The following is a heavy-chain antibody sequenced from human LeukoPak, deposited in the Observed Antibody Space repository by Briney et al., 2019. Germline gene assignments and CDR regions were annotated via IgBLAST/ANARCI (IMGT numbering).Heavy chain of an antibody. CDR1: GASISSYY. CDR2: ISNHGSA. D-gene: IGHD3-10*01. J-gene: IGHJ4*02. V-gene: IGHV4-59*12. CDR3: ARGGMVRGVLYYFDY. Sequence: PSETLSLTCTVSGASISSYYWSWIRQPPGKGLEWIGYISNHGSANYNPSLNSPVTISVGMSKNQFFLDLSSVTAADTAVYYCARGGMVRGVLYYFDYWGQGTLVTVSS.